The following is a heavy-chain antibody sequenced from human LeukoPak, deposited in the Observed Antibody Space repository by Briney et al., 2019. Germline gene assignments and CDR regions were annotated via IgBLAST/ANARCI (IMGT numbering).Heavy chain of an antibody. CDR2: INPDGSTT. V-gene: IGHV3-74*01. D-gene: IGHD4-23*01. Sequence: GGSLRLSCAASGFTFSVFWMFWVRQAPGQGLVWVSHINPDGSTTDYADSVKGRFTISRDNAKNTLYLQMNTLRAEDTAVYYCTSTGNSGYWGQGTPVTVSS. CDR1: GFTFSVFW. J-gene: IGHJ4*02. CDR3: TSTGNSGY.